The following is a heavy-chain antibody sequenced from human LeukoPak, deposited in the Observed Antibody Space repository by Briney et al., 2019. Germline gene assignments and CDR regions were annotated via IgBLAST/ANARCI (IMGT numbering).Heavy chain of an antibody. CDR2: IYYSGST. V-gene: IGHV4-59*01. Sequence: PSETLSLTCTVSGGSISSYYWSWIRQPPGKGLEWIGYIYYSGSTNYNPSLKSRVTISVDTSKNQFPLKLSSVTAADTAVYYCATTPSRSDWYFDLWGRGTLVTVSS. CDR3: ATTPSRSDWYFDL. J-gene: IGHJ2*01. CDR1: GGSISSYY. D-gene: IGHD4-23*01.